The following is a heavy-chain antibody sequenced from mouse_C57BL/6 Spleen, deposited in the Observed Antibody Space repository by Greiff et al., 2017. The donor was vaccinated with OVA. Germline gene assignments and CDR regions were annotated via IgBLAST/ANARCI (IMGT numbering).Heavy chain of an antibody. J-gene: IGHJ3*01. CDR3: ARPDSSGSAWFAY. CDR1: GYTFTSYW. CDR2: IYPGSGST. D-gene: IGHD3-2*02. Sequence: QVQLQQPGAELVKPGASVKMSCKASGYTFTSYWITWVKQRPGQGLEWIGDIYPGSGSTNYNEKFKSKATLTVDTSSSTAYMQLSSLTAEDSAVYCCARPDSSGSAWFAYWGQGTLVTVSA. V-gene: IGHV1-55*01.